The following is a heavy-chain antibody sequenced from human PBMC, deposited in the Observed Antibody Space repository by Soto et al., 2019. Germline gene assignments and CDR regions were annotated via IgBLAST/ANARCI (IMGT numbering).Heavy chain of an antibody. Sequence: QVQLQESGPGLVKPSGTLSLTCAVSGGSISNNNWWSWVRQPPGKGLEWIGEIHHRGSTNYNPSLESRVTILVDKSKNKFSLILSSVTAADTAVYYCARRTDYYASSGTFDYWGQGTLVTVSS. D-gene: IGHD3-22*01. CDR1: GGSISNNNW. CDR2: IHHRGST. J-gene: IGHJ4*02. V-gene: IGHV4-4*02. CDR3: ARRTDYYASSGTFDY.